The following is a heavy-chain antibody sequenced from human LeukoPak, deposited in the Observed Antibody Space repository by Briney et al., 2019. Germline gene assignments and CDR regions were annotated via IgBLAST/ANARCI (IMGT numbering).Heavy chain of an antibody. Sequence: ASVTVSCKASGYTLTRYAISWVRQAPGQGLEWMGWISVYNGNTIYVQNLQGRVTMTTDTSTSTAYMDLRSLRSDDTAVYYGARVRGYSGYEDHWGQGTLVTVSS. CDR3: ARVRGYSGYEDH. J-gene: IGHJ4*02. D-gene: IGHD5-12*01. V-gene: IGHV1-18*04. CDR1: GYTLTRYA. CDR2: ISVYNGNT.